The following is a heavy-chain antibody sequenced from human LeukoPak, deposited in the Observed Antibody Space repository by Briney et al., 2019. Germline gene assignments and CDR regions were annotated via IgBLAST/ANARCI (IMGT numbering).Heavy chain of an antibody. J-gene: IGHJ4*02. CDR3: ARGRRSWYYFDY. CDR2: INPNSGGT. D-gene: IGHD6-13*01. V-gene: IGHV1-2*02. Sequence: ASVKVSCKASGNTFTVYYMHWVRQAPGQGLEWMGWINPNSGGTNYAQKFQGRVTMTRDTSISTAYMELSRLRSDDTAVYYCARGRRSWYYFDYWGQGTLVTVSP. CDR1: GNTFTVYY.